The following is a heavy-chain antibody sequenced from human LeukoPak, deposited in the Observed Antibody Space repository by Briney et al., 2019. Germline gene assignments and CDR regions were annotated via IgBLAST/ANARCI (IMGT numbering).Heavy chain of an antibody. Sequence: PGGSLRLSCAASGFTVSGNYMSWVRQAPGKGLEWVAFIRYDGNKRYYADPVKGRFTISRDDFKNTLYLQMNSLRPEDTAVYYCAKDSGYGDYAYDYWGQGTLVTVSS. CDR2: IRYDGNKR. D-gene: IGHD4-17*01. CDR1: GFTVSGNY. CDR3: AKDSGYGDYAYDY. J-gene: IGHJ4*02. V-gene: IGHV3-30*02.